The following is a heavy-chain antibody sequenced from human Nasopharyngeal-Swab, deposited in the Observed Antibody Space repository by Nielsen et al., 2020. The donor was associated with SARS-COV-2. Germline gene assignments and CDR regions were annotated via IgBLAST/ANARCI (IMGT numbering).Heavy chain of an antibody. V-gene: IGHV3-23*01. D-gene: IGHD3-10*01. Sequence: GESLKISCAVSGFSFSDSAMTWVRQAAGKGLEWVSSISFSGGRTYYAESVRGRFTISRDNSKNTVYLQMDSLRPEDTAVYYCAKLPSSRMIRDYWGQGTLVTVSS. CDR2: ISFSGGRT. CDR3: AKLPSSRMIRDY. J-gene: IGHJ4*02. CDR1: GFSFSDSA.